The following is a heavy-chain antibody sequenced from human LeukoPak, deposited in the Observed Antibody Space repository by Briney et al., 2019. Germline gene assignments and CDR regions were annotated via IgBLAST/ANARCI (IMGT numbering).Heavy chain of an antibody. CDR2: IYPGNSDT. J-gene: IGHJ4*02. CDR1: GYSFTTYW. Sequence: GESLKISCKGSGYSFTTYWIGWVRQMPGKGLEWMGIIYPGNSDTRYSPSFQGQVTISADKSITTAYLQWSSLKASDTAIYYCARRPNYGDYFDYWGQGTLVTVSS. V-gene: IGHV5-51*01. CDR3: ARRPNYGDYFDY. D-gene: IGHD4-17*01.